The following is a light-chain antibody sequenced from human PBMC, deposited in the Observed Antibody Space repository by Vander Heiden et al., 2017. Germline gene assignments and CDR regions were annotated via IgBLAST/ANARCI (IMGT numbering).Light chain of an antibody. CDR3: CSFTSSGTYWV. Sequence: QSALTQPASVSGSPGQSLTISCTGTSSDVGGYDYVSWYQQPPGKAPKLIIYDVNNRPSGVSNRFSGSKSGNTASLTISGLQAEDEADYYCCSFTSSGTYWVFGGGTKLTVL. CDR1: SSDVGGYDY. J-gene: IGLJ3*02. V-gene: IGLV2-14*03. CDR2: DVN.